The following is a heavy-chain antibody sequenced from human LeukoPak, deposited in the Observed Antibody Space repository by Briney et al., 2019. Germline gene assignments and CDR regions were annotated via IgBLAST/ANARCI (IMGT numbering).Heavy chain of an antibody. CDR3: ARELRRGWYFDL. D-gene: IGHD3-10*01. Sequence: ASVKVSCKASGYDLNTYHMHWVRQAPGQGLEWMGIITSTGTTTICAQKFQGRVTMTRDTSTSTVYMDLSSLRSDDTAVYYCARELRRGWYFDLWGRGTLVTVSS. CDR2: ITSTGTTT. CDR1: GYDLNTYH. V-gene: IGHV1-46*02. J-gene: IGHJ2*01.